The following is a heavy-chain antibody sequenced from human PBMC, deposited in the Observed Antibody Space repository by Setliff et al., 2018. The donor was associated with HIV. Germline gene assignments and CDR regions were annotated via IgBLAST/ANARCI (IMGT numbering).Heavy chain of an antibody. V-gene: IGHV3-7*01. Sequence: GGSLRLSCAASGFSFSRYWMNWVRQAPGKGLEWVANIKQDGSEKYYVDSVKGRFTISRDNAKNTLYLQMNSLRAEDTAVYYCVRAGSYRFDYWGQGTMVTVFS. D-gene: IGHD3-10*01. CDR3: VRAGSYRFDY. J-gene: IGHJ4*02. CDR2: IKQDGSEK. CDR1: GFSFSRYW.